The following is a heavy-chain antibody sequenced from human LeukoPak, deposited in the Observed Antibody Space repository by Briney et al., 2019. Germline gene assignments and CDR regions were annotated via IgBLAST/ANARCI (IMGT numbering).Heavy chain of an antibody. CDR1: GFTFSSYA. D-gene: IGHD7-27*01. CDR2: ISGSGGNT. V-gene: IGHV3-23*01. CDR3: AKNTGGILTGGGY. J-gene: IGHJ4*02. Sequence: PGGSLRLSCAASGFTFSSYAMSWVRQAPGKGLEWVSAISGSGGNTYYADSVKGRFTISRDNSKNTLDLQMNSLRAEDTAVYYCAKNTGGILTGGGYWGQGTLVTVSS.